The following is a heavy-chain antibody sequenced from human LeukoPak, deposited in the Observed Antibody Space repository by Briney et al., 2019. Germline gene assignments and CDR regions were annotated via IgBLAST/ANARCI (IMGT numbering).Heavy chain of an antibody. D-gene: IGHD3-10*01. CDR2: INRDGSTT. CDR1: GFTFSNYW. CDR3: ARDKKSGESSEIDY. V-gene: IGHV3-74*01. Sequence: GGSLRLSCTASGFTFSNYWVHWVRQAPGKGLVWVSRINRDGSTTNYADSVKGRFTVSRDNAKNTLELQMNSLRAEDTAVYYCARDKKSGESSEIDYWGQGTLVTVSS. J-gene: IGHJ4*02.